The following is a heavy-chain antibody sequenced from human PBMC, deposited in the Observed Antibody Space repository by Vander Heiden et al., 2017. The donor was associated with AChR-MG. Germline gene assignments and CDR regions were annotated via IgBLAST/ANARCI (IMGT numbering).Heavy chain of an antibody. CDR1: GGTFSSYA. CDR3: ARAGQEDFWSGYYTVAFDY. J-gene: IGHJ4*02. CDR2: IIPIFGTA. V-gene: IGHV1-69*01. Sequence: QVQLVQSGAEVKKLGSSVKVSCKASGGTFSSYAISWVRQAPGQGLEWLGGIIPIFGTANYAQRFQGRVTITADESTSTAYMELSSLRSEDTAVYYCARAGQEDFWSGYYTVAFDYWGQGTLVTVSS. D-gene: IGHD3-3*01.